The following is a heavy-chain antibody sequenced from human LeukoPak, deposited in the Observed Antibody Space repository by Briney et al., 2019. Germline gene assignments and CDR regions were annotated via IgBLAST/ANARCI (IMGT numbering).Heavy chain of an antibody. J-gene: IGHJ4*02. Sequence: GGSLRLSCAASGLTFSSYAMSWVRQAPGKGLEWVSAISGSGGSTYYADSVKGRFTISRDNSKNTLYLQMNSLRAEDTAVYYCAKAKTWDYYDSSGYYFDYWGQGTLVTVSS. CDR3: AKAKTWDYYDSSGYYFDY. D-gene: IGHD3-22*01. CDR2: ISGSGGST. CDR1: GLTFSSYA. V-gene: IGHV3-23*01.